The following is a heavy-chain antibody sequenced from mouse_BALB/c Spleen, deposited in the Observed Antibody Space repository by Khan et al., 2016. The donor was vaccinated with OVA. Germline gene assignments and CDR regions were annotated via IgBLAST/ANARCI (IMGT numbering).Heavy chain of an antibody. Sequence: EVQLVESGGDLVKPGGSLKLSCAASGFTFSTYGMSWVRQAPDKRLVWVATVSTGGSYTYYPDSVKGRFTISRDNAKNTLYLQMSSLRSEDTAMFYCTRLDYYYDSEVFAYWGQGTLVTVSA. D-gene: IGHD1-1*01. CDR1: GFTFSTYG. J-gene: IGHJ3*01. CDR3: TRLDYYYDSEVFAY. V-gene: IGHV5-6*01. CDR2: VSTGGSYT.